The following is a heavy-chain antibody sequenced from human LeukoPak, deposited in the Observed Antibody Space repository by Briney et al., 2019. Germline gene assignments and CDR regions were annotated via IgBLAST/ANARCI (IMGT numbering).Heavy chain of an antibody. Sequence: GGSLRLSCAASGFIFSSYAVSWVRQAPGKGLEWVSSISGSGNRTYYADSVKGRFTISRDNSKNTLFLQMNSLRAEDTAVYYCAKNLYCGGGSCYPSALGMDVWGQGTTVTVSS. CDR1: GFIFSSYA. J-gene: IGHJ6*02. CDR3: AKNLYCGGGSCYPSALGMDV. D-gene: IGHD2-15*01. CDR2: ISGSGNRT. V-gene: IGHV3-23*01.